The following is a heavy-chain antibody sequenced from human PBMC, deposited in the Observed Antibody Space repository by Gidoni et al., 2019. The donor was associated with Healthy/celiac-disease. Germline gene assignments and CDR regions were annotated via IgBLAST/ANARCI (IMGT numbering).Heavy chain of an antibody. J-gene: IGHJ3*02. CDR3: ARVWDIVVVVAASGAFDI. Sequence: QVQLQESGPGLVKPSQTLSLTCTVSGGSLSSGGYYWSWIRQHPGKGLEWIGYIYYSGSTYYNPSLKSRVTISVDTSKNQFSLKLSSVTAADTAVYYCARVWDIVVVVAASGAFDIWGQGTMVTVSS. CDR2: IYYSGST. CDR1: GGSLSSGGYY. D-gene: IGHD2-15*01. V-gene: IGHV4-31*03.